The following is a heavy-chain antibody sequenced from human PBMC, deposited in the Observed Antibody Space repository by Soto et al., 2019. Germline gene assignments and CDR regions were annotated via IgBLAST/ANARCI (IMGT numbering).Heavy chain of an antibody. J-gene: IGHJ4*02. CDR2: IRTKTNSYAT. Sequence: EVPLVESGGGLVQSGGSLKLTCAASGFTFKDSAIHWVRQASGKGLEWVGRIRTKTNSYATTYAASVEGRFTISRDDSKNTAYLQMNSLKTEDTAVYYCSSSIFGVIVTRNYWGQGTLVTVSS. V-gene: IGHV3-73*01. D-gene: IGHD3-3*02. CDR1: GFTFKDSA. CDR3: SSSIFGVIVTRNY.